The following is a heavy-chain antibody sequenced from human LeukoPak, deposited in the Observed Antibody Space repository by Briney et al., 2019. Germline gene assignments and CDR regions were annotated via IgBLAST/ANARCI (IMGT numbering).Heavy chain of an antibody. Sequence: KPGGSLRLSCAASGFTFSSYTMHWIRQAPGKGLEWVSSISGSNSYIFYADSVKGRFTVSRDNAKDSLYLQMNSLRAEDTAVYYCARALTTLTYEGYWDQGTLVTVSS. J-gene: IGHJ4*02. CDR2: ISGSNSYI. CDR3: ARALTTLTYEGY. V-gene: IGHV3-21*01. D-gene: IGHD1-1*01. CDR1: GFTFSSYT.